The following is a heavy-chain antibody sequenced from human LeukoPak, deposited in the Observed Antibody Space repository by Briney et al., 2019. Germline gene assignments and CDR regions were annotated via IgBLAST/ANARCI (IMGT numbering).Heavy chain of an antibody. J-gene: IGHJ4*02. D-gene: IGHD1-26*01. CDR3: SRESGSFCPSGY. Sequence: SGTLSLTSRGTVGSISGTIRWSWVRQPPGQGLEWIGQISLAGQTNYNPSLNGRVTMSLDKSSNQLSLNLTSVTAADSATYYSSRESGSFCPSGYWGQGTLVIVSS. CDR1: VGSISGTIR. V-gene: IGHV4-4*02. CDR2: ISLAGQT.